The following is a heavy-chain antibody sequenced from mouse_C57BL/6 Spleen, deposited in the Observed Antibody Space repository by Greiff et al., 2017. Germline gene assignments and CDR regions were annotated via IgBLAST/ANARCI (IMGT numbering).Heavy chain of an antibody. Sequence: EVQGVESGGGLVQPKGSLKLSCAASGFTFNTYAMHWVRQAPGKGLEWVARIRSKSSNYATYYADSVKDRFTISRDDSQSMLYLQMNNLKTEDTAMYYCVREEEEDYGSSHYYYAMDYWGQGTSVTVSS. CDR3: VREEEEDYGSSHYYYAMDY. J-gene: IGHJ4*01. CDR2: IRSKSSNYAT. V-gene: IGHV10-3*01. D-gene: IGHD1-1*01. CDR1: GFTFNTYA.